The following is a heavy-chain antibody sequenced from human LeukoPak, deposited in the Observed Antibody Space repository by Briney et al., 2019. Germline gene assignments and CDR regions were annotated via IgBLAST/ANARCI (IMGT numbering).Heavy chain of an antibody. D-gene: IGHD5-18*01. J-gene: IGHJ6*02. CDR3: AKNLYGYGYKGGYYYYYGRDV. CDR1: GFTFSSYG. CDR2: ISYDGSNK. V-gene: IGHV3-30*18. Sequence: GRSLRLSCAASGFTFSSYGMHWVRQAPGKGLEWVAVISYDGSNKYYADFVKGRFTISRDNSKNTLYLQMNSLGAEDKAVYYCAKNLYGYGYKGGYYYYYGRDVWGQGTTVTVSS.